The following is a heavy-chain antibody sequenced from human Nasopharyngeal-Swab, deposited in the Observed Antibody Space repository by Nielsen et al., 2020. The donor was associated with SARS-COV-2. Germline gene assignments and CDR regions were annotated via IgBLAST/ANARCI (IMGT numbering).Heavy chain of an antibody. CDR3: ARGGTTDAFDI. V-gene: IGHV3-30*03. CDR2: ISYDGSNK. CDR1: GFTFSSYG. D-gene: IGHD3-16*01. J-gene: IGHJ3*02. Sequence: LSLTCAASGFTFSSYGMHWVRQAPGKGLEWVAVISYDGSNKNYAGSVKGRFTISRDNSKNTLYLQMNSLRAEDTAVYYCARGGTTDAFDIWGQGTMVTVSS.